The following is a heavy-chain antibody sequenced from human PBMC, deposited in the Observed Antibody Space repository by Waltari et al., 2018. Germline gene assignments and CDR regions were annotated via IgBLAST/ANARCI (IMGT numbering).Heavy chain of an antibody. CDR3: ARDRGRGLYLDS. D-gene: IGHD2-15*01. Sequence: QLQLQQSGPGLVKPSESLSLTCAVSGDSMGSRDFWSWVRQPPGKALEWSGQVHRSGRTNYNPSLARRVTMSRDTANSQFSLKVTSAAAADTAIYYCARDRGRGLYLDSWGQGILVTVSP. J-gene: IGHJ4*02. V-gene: IGHV4-4*02. CDR2: VHRSGRT. CDR1: GDSMGSRDF.